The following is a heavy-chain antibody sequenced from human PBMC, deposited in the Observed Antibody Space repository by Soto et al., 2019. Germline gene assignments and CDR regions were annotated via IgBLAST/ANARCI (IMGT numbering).Heavy chain of an antibody. CDR1: GFSFSSYA. CDR3: AKSVLPNGGARDY. D-gene: IGHD2-21*01. J-gene: IGHJ4*02. CDR2: ITGSGGIT. Sequence: VQLLESGGGLVQPGGSLKLSCVASGFSFSSYAIGWLRQAPGKGLEWGSGITGSGGITYYVDSVKGRFTISRDNSKNTLFLQMSSPRAEDTAVYYCAKSVLPNGGARDYWGQGTLVTVSS. V-gene: IGHV3-23*01.